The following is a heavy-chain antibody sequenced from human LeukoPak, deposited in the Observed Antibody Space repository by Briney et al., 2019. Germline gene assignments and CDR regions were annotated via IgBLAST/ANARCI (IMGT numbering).Heavy chain of an antibody. CDR2: INPSGGST. Sequence: ASVKVSCKASGYTFTSYYMHWVRQAPGQGLEWMGIINPSGGSTSYAQKFQGRATMTRDTSTSTVYMELSSLRSEDTAVYYCARVGRDYDFWSGYKNWGQGTLVTVSS. V-gene: IGHV1-46*01. J-gene: IGHJ4*02. D-gene: IGHD3-3*01. CDR3: ARVGRDYDFWSGYKN. CDR1: GYTFTSYY.